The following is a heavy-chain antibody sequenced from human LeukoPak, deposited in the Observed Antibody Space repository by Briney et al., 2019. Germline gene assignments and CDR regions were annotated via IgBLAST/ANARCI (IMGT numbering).Heavy chain of an antibody. J-gene: IGHJ6*02. CDR1: GGSFSGYY. V-gene: IGHV4-34*01. D-gene: IGHD2-15*01. CDR3: ATRVWLLNYGMDV. CDR2: INHSGST. Sequence: SETLSLTCAVYGGSFSGYYWSWIRQPPGKGLEWIGEINHSGSTNYNPSLKSRVTISVDTSKNQFSLKLSSVTAADTAVYYCATRVWLLNYGMDVWGQGTTVTVSS.